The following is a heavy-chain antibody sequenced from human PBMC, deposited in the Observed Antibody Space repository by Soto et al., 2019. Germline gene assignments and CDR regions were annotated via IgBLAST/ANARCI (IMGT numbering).Heavy chain of an antibody. CDR1: GGTFSSYA. CDR2: IIPIFGTA. D-gene: IGHD3-22*01. Sequence: GASVKVSCKASGGTFSSYAISWVRQAPGQGLEWMGGIIPIFGTANYAQKFQGRVTITADESTSTAYMELSSLRSEDTAVYYCARGPYYYDSSGYYTTNNWFDPWGQGTLVTVSS. V-gene: IGHV1-69*13. CDR3: ARGPYYYDSSGYYTTNNWFDP. J-gene: IGHJ5*02.